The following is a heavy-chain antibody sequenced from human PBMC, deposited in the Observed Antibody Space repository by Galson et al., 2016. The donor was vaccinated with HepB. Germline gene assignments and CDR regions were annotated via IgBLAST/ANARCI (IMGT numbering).Heavy chain of an antibody. V-gene: IGHV3-30-3*01. CDR2: ISYDGSNK. Sequence: SLRLSCAASGFTFSNYAIHWVRQAPGKGLEWVAVISYDGSNKYFAVSVKGRFTISRDNSKNTLYLQMNSLKVEDTAVYYCARMFPLYSSGWYVRGDGWFDSWGQGTLVTVSS. CDR3: ARMFPLYSSGWYVRGDGWFDS. J-gene: IGHJ5*01. CDR1: GFTFSNYA. D-gene: IGHD6-19*01.